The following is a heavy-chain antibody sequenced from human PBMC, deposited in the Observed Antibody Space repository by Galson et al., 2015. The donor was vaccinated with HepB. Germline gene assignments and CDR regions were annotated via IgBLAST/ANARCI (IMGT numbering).Heavy chain of an antibody. CDR3: AKDRGLGSSTYYFDY. CDR1: GFTFSSYG. J-gene: IGHJ4*02. CDR2: ISYDGSNK. V-gene: IGHV3-30*18. D-gene: IGHD6-6*01. Sequence: SLRLSCAASGFTFSSYGMHWVRQAPGKGLEWVAVISYDGSNKYYADSVKGRFTISRDNSKNTLYLQMNSLRAEDTAVYYCAKDRGLGSSTYYFDYWGQGTLVTVSS.